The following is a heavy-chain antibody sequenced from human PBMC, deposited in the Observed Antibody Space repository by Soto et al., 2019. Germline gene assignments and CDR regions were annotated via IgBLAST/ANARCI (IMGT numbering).Heavy chain of an antibody. V-gene: IGHV3-21*01. J-gene: IGHJ4*02. Sequence: GGSLRLSCAASGFTFSSYSMNWVRQAPGKGPEWVSSISSSSSYIYYADSVKGRFTISRDNAKNSLYLQMNSLRAEDTAVYYCARDGGYSYGPFDYWGQGTLVTVSS. CDR3: ARDGGYSYGPFDY. D-gene: IGHD5-18*01. CDR2: ISSSSSYI. CDR1: GFTFSSYS.